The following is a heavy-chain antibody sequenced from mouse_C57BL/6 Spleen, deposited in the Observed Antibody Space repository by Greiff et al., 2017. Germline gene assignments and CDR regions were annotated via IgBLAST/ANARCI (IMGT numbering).Heavy chain of an antibody. Sequence: QVQLQQSGAELMKPGASVKLSCKATGYTFTGYWIEWVKQRPGHGLEWIGEILPGRGSTNYNETFKGKATFTADTSSNTAYMQLSSLTTEDSAIYYCARGPDYFDYWCQGTTLTVSS. CDR3: ARGPDYFDY. CDR2: ILPGRGST. J-gene: IGHJ2*01. CDR1: GYTFTGYW. V-gene: IGHV1-9*01.